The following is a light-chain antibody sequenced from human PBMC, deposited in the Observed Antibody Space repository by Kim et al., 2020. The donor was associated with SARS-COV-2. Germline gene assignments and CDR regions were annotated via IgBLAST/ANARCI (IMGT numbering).Light chain of an antibody. V-gene: IGLV4-69*01. CDR1: SGHSSYA. J-gene: IGLJ3*02. CDR3: QTWGTGIHWV. Sequence: VKLTCTLSSGHSSYAIAWHQQQPEKGPRYLMKLNSDGSHSKGDGIPDRFSGSSSGAERYLTISSLQSEDGADYYCQTWGTGIHWVFGGGTQLTVL. CDR2: LNSDGSH.